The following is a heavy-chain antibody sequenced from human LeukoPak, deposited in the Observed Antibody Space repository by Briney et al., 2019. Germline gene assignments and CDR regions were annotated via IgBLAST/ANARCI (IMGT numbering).Heavy chain of an antibody. Sequence: ASVKVSCKASGYTFTSYGISWVRQAPGQGLEWMGWISAYNGNTNYAQKLQGRVTMTTDTPTSTAYMELRSLRSDDTAVYYCARVWCSSTSCYEGDYWGQGTLVTVSS. CDR3: ARVWCSSTSCYEGDY. V-gene: IGHV1-18*04. CDR1: GYTFTSYG. D-gene: IGHD2-2*01. J-gene: IGHJ4*02. CDR2: ISAYNGNT.